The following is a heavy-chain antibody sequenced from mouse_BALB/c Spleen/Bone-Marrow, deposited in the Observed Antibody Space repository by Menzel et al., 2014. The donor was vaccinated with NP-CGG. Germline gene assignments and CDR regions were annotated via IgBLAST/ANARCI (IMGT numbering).Heavy chain of an antibody. V-gene: IGHV1-4*01. CDR2: INPSTGYT. CDR3: ARSSFLRSYFDY. CDR1: GYTFTSYT. D-gene: IGHD1-2*01. J-gene: IGHJ2*01. Sequence: QVQLQQSGAELARPGASVKMSCKASGYTFTSYTMHWVKERPGQGLEWIGYINPSTGYTNYNQKFKDKATLTADKSPSTAYMQLSSLTSEDSAVYYCARSSFLRSYFDYWGQGTTLTVSS.